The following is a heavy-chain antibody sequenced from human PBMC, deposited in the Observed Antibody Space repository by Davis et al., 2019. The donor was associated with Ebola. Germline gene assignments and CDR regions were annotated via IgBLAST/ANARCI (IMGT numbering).Heavy chain of an antibody. Sequence: ESLKIPCKAFGYIFTSYWIGPVRQMHGNGLEWVGIIYTYESYTRYSPSFRGQVTISADKSIRTAYLQWSGLKASDTAMYYCASLRRTITGMDDAFDIWGKGTMVTVSS. CDR2: IYTYESYT. V-gene: IGHV5-51*01. D-gene: IGHD3-9*01. J-gene: IGHJ3*02. CDR1: GYIFTSYW. CDR3: ASLRRTITGMDDAFDI.